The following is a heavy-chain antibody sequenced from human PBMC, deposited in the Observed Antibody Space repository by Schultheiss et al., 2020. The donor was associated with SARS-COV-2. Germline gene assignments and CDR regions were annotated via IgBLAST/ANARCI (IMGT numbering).Heavy chain of an antibody. CDR1: GFAFSSYV. D-gene: IGHD1-26*01. V-gene: IGHV3-47*02. CDR2: IGTGGDT. J-gene: IGHJ4*02. CDR3: ARDLAVSGSSPVDY. Sequence: GESLKISCAASGFAFSSYVLHWVRRAPGKGPEWVSAIGTGGDTYYADSVMGRFTISRDNAKNSLYLRMNSLRAEDTAVYYCARDLAVSGSSPVDYWGQGTLVTVSS.